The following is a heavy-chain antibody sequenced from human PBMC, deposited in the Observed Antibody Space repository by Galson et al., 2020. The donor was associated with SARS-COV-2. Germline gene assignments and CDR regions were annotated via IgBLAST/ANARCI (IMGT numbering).Heavy chain of an antibody. D-gene: IGHD3-10*01. CDR1: GGPISSGGYY. CDR2: THYSGST. CDR3: ARASMVRGVIITPNGSNDYYYGMDG. Sequence: ASETLSLTCTVSGGPISSGGYYWSWIRQHPGKGLVWIGYTHYSGSTYSNPSPKSRVTISVDTSKNQFSLKLSPVTDADTAVYYCARASMVRGVIITPNGSNDYYYGMDGWGQGTTVTVSS. V-gene: IGHV4-31*03. J-gene: IGHJ6*02.